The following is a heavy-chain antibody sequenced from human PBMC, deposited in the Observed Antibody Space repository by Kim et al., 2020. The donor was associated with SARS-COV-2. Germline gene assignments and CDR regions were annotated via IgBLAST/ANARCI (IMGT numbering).Heavy chain of an antibody. D-gene: IGHD3-22*01. J-gene: IGHJ4*02. V-gene: IGHV4-34*01. CDR3: ARGVITTGFDY. Sequence: STTHTPTLKSRITISKDTSKTHLSLKLTSVTAADTAVYYCARGVITTGFDYWGQGTLVTVSS. CDR2: ST.